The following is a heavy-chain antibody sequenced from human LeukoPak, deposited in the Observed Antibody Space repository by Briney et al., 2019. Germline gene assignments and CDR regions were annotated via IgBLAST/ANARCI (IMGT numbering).Heavy chain of an antibody. D-gene: IGHD3-22*01. CDR3: ARGYYYDSSGYQDY. CDR2: IIPILGIA. CDR1: GGTFSSYA. J-gene: IGHJ4*02. Sequence: SVKVSCKASGGTFSSYAISWVRQAPGQGLEWMGRIIPILGIANYAQKFQGRVTITADKSTSTAYMELSSLRSEDTAVYYCARGYYYDSSGYQDYWGQGTLVTVSS. V-gene: IGHV1-69*04.